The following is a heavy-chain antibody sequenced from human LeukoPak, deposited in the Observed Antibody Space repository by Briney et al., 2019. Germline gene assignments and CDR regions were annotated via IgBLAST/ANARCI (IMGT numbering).Heavy chain of an antibody. CDR3: ARGPTVAAYFY. CDR2: IHYSGST. CDR1: GGSISSYY. D-gene: IGHD6-6*01. Sequence: PSETLSLTCTVSGGSISSYYWSWIRQPPGKGLEWIGYIHYSGSTNYNPSLKSRVTISVDTSKNQFSLKLSSVTAADTAVYYCARGPTVAAYFYWGQGTLVTVSS. J-gene: IGHJ4*02. V-gene: IGHV4-59*01.